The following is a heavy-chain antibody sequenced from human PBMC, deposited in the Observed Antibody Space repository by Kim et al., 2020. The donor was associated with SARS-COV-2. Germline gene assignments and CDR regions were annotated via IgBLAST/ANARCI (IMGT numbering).Heavy chain of an antibody. CDR2: IHYSGST. V-gene: IGHV4-39*01. Sequence: SETLSLTCTVSSGSISSDAHNWAWIRQPPGKGLEWIASIHYSGSTSYNPSLESRITTSIDTSKNHVSLKLTSVTAADTAVYYCAGLAVVGWATNEFWGQGTLVTVSS. J-gene: IGHJ1*01. CDR3: AGLAVVGWATNEF. CDR1: SGSISSDAHN. D-gene: IGHD5-12*01.